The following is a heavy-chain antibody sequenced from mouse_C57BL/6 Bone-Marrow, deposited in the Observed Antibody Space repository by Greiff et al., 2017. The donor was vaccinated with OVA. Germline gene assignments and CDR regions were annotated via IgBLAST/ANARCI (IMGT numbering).Heavy chain of an antibody. CDR2: IDPSDSYT. CDR3: ARQLRLHYYAMDY. V-gene: IGHV1-59*01. CDR1: GYTFTSYW. Sequence: VKLQQSGAELVRPGTSVKLSCKASGYTFTSYWMHWVKQRPGQGLEWIGVIDPSDSYTNYNQKFKGKATLTVDTSSSTAYMQLSSLTSEGSAVYYCARQLRLHYYAMDYWGQGTSVTVSS. D-gene: IGHD3-2*02. J-gene: IGHJ4*01.